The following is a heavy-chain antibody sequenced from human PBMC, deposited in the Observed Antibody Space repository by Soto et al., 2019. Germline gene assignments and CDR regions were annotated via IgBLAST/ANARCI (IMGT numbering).Heavy chain of an antibody. CDR1: GYTFTSYA. V-gene: IGHV1-8*02. Sequence: GASVKVSCKASGYTFTSYAISWVRQAPGHGLEWMGGINPVCGDTGYAQKFQGRVTMTRDISIATAYMELSSLRSDDTAIYYCARMATFGSLNWFDPWGQGTLVTVSS. D-gene: IGHD3-16*01. CDR3: ARMATFGSLNWFDP. CDR2: INPVCGDT. J-gene: IGHJ5*02.